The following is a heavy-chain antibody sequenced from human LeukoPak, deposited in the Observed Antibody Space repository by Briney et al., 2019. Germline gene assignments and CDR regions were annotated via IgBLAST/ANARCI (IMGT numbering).Heavy chain of an antibody. D-gene: IGHD6-19*01. CDR2: IYYSGST. Sequence: SETLSLTCTVSGGSISSYYWSWIRQPPGKGLEWIGYIYYSGSTNYNPSLKSRVTISVDTSKNQFSLELRSVTAADTAVYYCARGGGVAGTPYNPYDYWGQGTLVTVSS. CDR1: GGSISSYY. CDR3: ARGGGVAGTPYNPYDY. J-gene: IGHJ4*02. V-gene: IGHV4-59*01.